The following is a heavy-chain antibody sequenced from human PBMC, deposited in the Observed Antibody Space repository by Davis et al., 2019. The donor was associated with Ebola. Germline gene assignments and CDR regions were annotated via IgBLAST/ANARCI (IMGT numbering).Heavy chain of an antibody. CDR3: AREGITFGGVIVIPTFDY. V-gene: IGHV3-21*01. CDR2: ISSSSSYI. CDR1: GFTFSSYA. J-gene: IGHJ4*02. Sequence: GGSLRLSCAASGFTFSSYAMNWVRQAPGKGLGWVSSISSSSSYIYYADSVKGRFTISRDNAKNSLYLQMNSLRAEDTAVYYCAREGITFGGVIVIPTFDYWGQGTLVTVSS. D-gene: IGHD3-16*02.